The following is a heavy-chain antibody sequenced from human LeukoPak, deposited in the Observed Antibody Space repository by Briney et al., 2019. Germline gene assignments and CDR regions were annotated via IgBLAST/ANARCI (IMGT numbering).Heavy chain of an antibody. Sequence: GGSLRLSCSASGFTFSSYAMHWVRQAPGKGLEYVSAISSNGGSTYYADSVKGRFTISRDNSKNTLYLQMGSLRAEDTAVYYCVKLPYAGDWFDPWGQGTLVTVSS. CDR1: GFTFSSYA. D-gene: IGHD1-26*01. CDR2: ISSNGGST. CDR3: VKLPYAGDWFDP. J-gene: IGHJ5*02. V-gene: IGHV3-64D*06.